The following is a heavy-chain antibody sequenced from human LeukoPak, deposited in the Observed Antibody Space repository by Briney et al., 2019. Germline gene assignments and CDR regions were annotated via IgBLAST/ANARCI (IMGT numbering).Heavy chain of an antibody. D-gene: IGHD3-3*01. CDR1: GGSISSYY. CDR3: ARRYDFWSGYSQSQYYMDV. CDR2: INHSGST. J-gene: IGHJ6*03. Sequence: ASETLSLTCTVSGGSISSYYWSWIRQPPGKGLEWIGEINHSGSTNYNPSLKSRVTISVDTSKNQFSLKLSSVTAADTAVYYCARRYDFWSGYSQSQYYMDVWGKGTTVTVSS. V-gene: IGHV4-34*01.